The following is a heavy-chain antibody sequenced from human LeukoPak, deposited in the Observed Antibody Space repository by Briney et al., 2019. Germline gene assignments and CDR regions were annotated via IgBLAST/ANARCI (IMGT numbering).Heavy chain of an antibody. V-gene: IGHV1-3*01. CDR2: INAGNGNT. D-gene: IGHD6-19*01. CDR3: ARQYSSGWYGEGY. CDR1: GYTFTTYA. Sequence: ASVRVSCKASGYTFTTYAIHWVRQAPGQRLEWMGWINAGNGNTKYSQKFQGRVTITRDTSASTAYMELSSLRSEDTAVYYCARQYSSGWYGEGYWGQGTLVTVSS. J-gene: IGHJ4*02.